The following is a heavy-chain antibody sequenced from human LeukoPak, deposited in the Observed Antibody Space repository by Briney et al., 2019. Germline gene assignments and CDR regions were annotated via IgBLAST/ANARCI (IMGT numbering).Heavy chain of an antibody. CDR2: IKHDGSEI. CDR3: AKGTIEVVPAAQDFDY. D-gene: IGHD2-2*01. V-gene: IGHV3-7*03. Sequence: GGFLRLSCAPSGFTFSSYWMNWVRQAPGKGLEWVANIKHDGSEIYYVDSVKGRFTISRDNARNSVYLQMNSLRVDDTAVYYCAKGTIEVVPAAQDFDYWGQGTLVTVSS. CDR1: GFTFSSYW. J-gene: IGHJ4*02.